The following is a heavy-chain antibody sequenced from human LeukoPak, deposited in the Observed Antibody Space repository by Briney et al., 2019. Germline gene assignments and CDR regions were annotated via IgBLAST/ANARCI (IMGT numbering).Heavy chain of an antibody. V-gene: IGHV1-2*02. CDR3: ARYESPPYCSDGSCGYYYYYMDV. D-gene: IGHD2-15*01. CDR1: GYTFTDYY. J-gene: IGHJ6*03. CDR2: INSNSGGP. Sequence: ASVKVSCKTSGYTFTDYYIHWVRQAPGQGLEWMGWINSNSGGPKYAQKFQGRVTMTRDTSISTVYLQWSSLKASDTAMYYCARYESPPYCSDGSCGYYYYYMDVWGKGTTVTVSS.